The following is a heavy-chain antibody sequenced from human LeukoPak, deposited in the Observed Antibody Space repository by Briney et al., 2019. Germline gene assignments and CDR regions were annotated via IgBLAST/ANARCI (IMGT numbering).Heavy chain of an antibody. CDR2: ISGSGGST. Sequence: GGSLRLSSAASGFTFSSYAMSWVRQAPGKGLEWVSAISGSGGSTYYADSVKGRFTISRDNSKNTLYLQMNSLRAEDTAVYYCAKGGNALYYFDYWGQGTLVTVSS. V-gene: IGHV3-23*01. J-gene: IGHJ4*02. CDR1: GFTFSSYA. CDR3: AKGGNALYYFDY.